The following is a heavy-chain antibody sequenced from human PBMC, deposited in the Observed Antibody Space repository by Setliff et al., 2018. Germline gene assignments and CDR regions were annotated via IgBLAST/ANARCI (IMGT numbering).Heavy chain of an antibody. V-gene: IGHV1-2*06. CDR2: INPNSGGT. CDR3: ARGPSWQGGAYYFDF. D-gene: IGHD1-26*01. Sequence: ASVKVSCKASGYTFTGYYMHWVRQAPGQGLEWMGRINPNSGGTNYAQKFQGRVTMTRDTSISTAYMELSSLISEDTAVYYCARGPSWQGGAYYFDFWGQGTLVTVSS. J-gene: IGHJ4*02. CDR1: GYTFTGYY.